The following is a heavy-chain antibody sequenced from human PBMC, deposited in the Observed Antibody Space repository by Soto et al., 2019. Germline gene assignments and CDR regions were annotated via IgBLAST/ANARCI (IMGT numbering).Heavy chain of an antibody. J-gene: IGHJ4*02. V-gene: IGHV1-69*06. Sequence: SVKVSCKASGGTFSSYAISWVRQAPGQGLEWMGGIIPIFGTANYAQKFQGRVTITADKSTSTAYMELSSLRSEDTAVYYCAREVWFGELSYFDYWGQGTLVTVSS. CDR2: IIPIFGTA. CDR1: GGTFSSYA. D-gene: IGHD3-10*01. CDR3: AREVWFGELSYFDY.